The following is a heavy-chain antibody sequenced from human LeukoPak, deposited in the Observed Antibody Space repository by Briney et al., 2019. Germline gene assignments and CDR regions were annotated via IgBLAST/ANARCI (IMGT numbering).Heavy chain of an antibody. V-gene: IGHV1-2*02. D-gene: IGHD2-2*01. CDR1: GYTFTGYY. Sequence: ASVNVSCKASGYTFTGYYMHWVRQAPGQGLEWMGWINPNSGGTNYAQKFQGRVTMTRDTSISTAYMELSRLRSVDTAVYYCARDRCSSTSCYFGYWFDPWGQGTLVTVSS. CDR3: ARDRCSSTSCYFGYWFDP. J-gene: IGHJ5*02. CDR2: INPNSGGT.